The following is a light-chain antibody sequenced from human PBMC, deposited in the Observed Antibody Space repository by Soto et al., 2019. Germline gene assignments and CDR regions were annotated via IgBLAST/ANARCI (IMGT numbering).Light chain of an antibody. CDR1: SSDVGAYDY. CDR2: EVD. Sequence: QSALTQPASVSGSPRQSITISCTGTSSDVGAYDYVSWYQHHPGKAPKLMIYEVDNRPSGVSNRFSGSKSGNTASLTISGLQAEDEADYYCISYTTSSTLVFGTGTKLTVL. V-gene: IGLV2-14*01. CDR3: ISYTTSSTLV. J-gene: IGLJ1*01.